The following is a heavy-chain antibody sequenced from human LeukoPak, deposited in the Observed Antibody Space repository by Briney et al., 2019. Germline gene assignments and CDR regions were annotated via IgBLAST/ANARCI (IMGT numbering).Heavy chain of an antibody. CDR1: GFTLRSYW. D-gene: IGHD2-15*01. J-gene: IGHJ4*02. V-gene: IGHV3-74*01. CDR2: INPDGSST. CDR3: TTRTCSGGSCVDY. Sequence: GGSLRLSCAASGFTLRSYWMHWVRQAPGKGLVWVSRINPDGSSTNYADSVKGRFTISRDDSKNTLYLQMNSLKTEDTAVYYCTTRTCSGGSCVDYWGQGTLVTVSS.